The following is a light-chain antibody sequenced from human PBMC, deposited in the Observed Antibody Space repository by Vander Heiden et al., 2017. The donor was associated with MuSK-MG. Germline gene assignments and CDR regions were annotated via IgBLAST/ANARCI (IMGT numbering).Light chain of an antibody. CDR3: QQSHLTPFT. CDR2: DVS. J-gene: IGKJ2*01. Sequence: DIQMTQSPSSLSASVGDRVTITCRASQSIRFLNWYQQKAGKAPNLLIYDVSTLQSGVPSRFSRSGSGTDFTLTISRLQPEDFATYFCQQSHLTPFTFGQGTKLEIK. CDR1: QSIRF. V-gene: IGKV1-39*01.